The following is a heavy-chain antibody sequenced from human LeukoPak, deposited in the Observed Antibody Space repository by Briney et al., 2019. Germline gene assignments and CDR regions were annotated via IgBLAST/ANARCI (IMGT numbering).Heavy chain of an antibody. Sequence: ASVKVSCKASGYTFTGYYMHWVRQAPGRGLEWMGWINPNSGGTNYAQKFQGRVTMTRDTSISTAYMELSRLRSDDTAVYYCARAYSSGWSGAHYYYYYGMDVWGQGTTVTVSS. D-gene: IGHD6-19*01. J-gene: IGHJ6*02. V-gene: IGHV1-2*02. CDR3: ARAYSSGWSGAHYYYYYGMDV. CDR2: INPNSGGT. CDR1: GYTFTGYY.